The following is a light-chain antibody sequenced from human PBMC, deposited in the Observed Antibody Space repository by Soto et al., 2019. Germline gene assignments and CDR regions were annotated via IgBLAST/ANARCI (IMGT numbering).Light chain of an antibody. Sequence: DIQMTQSPSTLSASVGDRVTITCRASQSISSWLAWYQQKPGKAPKLLIYKASSLESGVPSRFSGGGSGTEFTLTISSLQPDDFATYYCQQYNNYSGTFGQGTTVEIK. J-gene: IGKJ1*01. CDR3: QQYNNYSGT. CDR1: QSISSW. CDR2: KAS. V-gene: IGKV1-5*03.